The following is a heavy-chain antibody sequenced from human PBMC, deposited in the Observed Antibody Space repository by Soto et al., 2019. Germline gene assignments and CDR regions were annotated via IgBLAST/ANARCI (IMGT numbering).Heavy chain of an antibody. CDR1: GFSLNTGGLG. V-gene: IGHV2-5*02. J-gene: IGHJ6*02. CDR2: IYRDGNK. Sequence: QITLKESGPTLVKPTQTLTLTCTFSGFSLNTGGLGVGWMRQPPGKALEWLALIYRDGNKRYSPSLKSSLSIPKDPSNNQVVLTMTSIDPVATATYYCAHSRCGGDCLRSYSSHYYYGMDVWGQGSTVTFSS. D-gene: IGHD2-21*02. CDR3: AHSRCGGDCLRSYSSHYYYGMDV.